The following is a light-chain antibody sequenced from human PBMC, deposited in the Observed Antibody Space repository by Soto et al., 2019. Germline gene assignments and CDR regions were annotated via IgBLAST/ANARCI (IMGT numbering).Light chain of an antibody. V-gene: IGKV4-1*01. J-gene: IGKJ1*01. Sequence: DSVRGETGDSLSGDLGEISTINVKSSQSLLYTSNTRDYLAWYQQKPGQPPKLLIYWASTRESGVPDRFSGSGSGTDFTRTITGLQANDVSDHYLQHPRTFGQGTKVDIK. CDR2: WAS. CDR3: QHPRT. CDR1: QSLLYTSNTRDY.